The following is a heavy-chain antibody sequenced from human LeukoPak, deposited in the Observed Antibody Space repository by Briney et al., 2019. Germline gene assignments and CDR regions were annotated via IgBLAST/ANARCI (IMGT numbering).Heavy chain of an antibody. J-gene: IGHJ6*03. D-gene: IGHD3-9*01. V-gene: IGHV1-69*13. Sequence: GASVKVFCKASGGTFSSYAISWVRQAPGQGLEWMGGIIPIFGTANYAQKFQGRVTITADESTSTAYMELSSLRSEDTAVYYCATVDDIFHYYYYYMDVWGKGTTVTVSS. CDR1: GGTFSSYA. CDR2: IIPIFGTA. CDR3: ATVDDIFHYYYYYMDV.